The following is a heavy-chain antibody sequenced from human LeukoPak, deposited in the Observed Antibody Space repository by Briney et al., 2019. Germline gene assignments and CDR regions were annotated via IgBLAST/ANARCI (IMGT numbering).Heavy chain of an antibody. Sequence: GGSLRLSCAASGFTFSSYTMSWVRQAPGKGLEWVSTITTSDGNTYYPDPVKGRFTISRDNSKSTVFLQVNSLRVEDTAVYYCARRGPYYFDFWGQGTLVTVSS. CDR1: GFTFSSYT. D-gene: IGHD3-16*01. CDR3: ARRGPYYFDF. J-gene: IGHJ4*02. V-gene: IGHV3-23*01. CDR2: ITTSDGNT.